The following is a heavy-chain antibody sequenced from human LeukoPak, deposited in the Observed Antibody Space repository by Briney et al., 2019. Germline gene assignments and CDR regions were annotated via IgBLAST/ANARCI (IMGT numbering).Heavy chain of an antibody. CDR1: GFTFSSYA. CDR3: AKGRMTTVTTFAY. J-gene: IGHJ4*02. Sequence: GGSLRLSCAASGFTFSSYAMSWVRQAPGKGLEWVSATSGSGGSTYYADFVKGRFTISRDNSKNTLYLQMNSLRAEDTAVYYCAKGRMTTVTTFAYWGQGTLVTVSS. V-gene: IGHV3-23*01. CDR2: TSGSGGST. D-gene: IGHD4-17*01.